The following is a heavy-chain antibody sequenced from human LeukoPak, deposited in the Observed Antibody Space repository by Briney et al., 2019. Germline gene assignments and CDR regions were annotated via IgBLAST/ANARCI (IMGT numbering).Heavy chain of an antibody. CDR2: ISAYNGNT. D-gene: IGHD4-11*01. CDR3: ARDLRDPMTTVTTHPDY. V-gene: IGHV1-18*01. CDR1: GYTFTSYG. Sequence: ASVKVSCKASGYTFTSYGISWVRQAPGQGLEWMGWISAYNGNTNYAQKLQGRVTMTTDTSTSTAYMELRSLRSDDTAVYYCARDLRDPMTTVTTHPDYWGQGTLVTVSS. J-gene: IGHJ4*02.